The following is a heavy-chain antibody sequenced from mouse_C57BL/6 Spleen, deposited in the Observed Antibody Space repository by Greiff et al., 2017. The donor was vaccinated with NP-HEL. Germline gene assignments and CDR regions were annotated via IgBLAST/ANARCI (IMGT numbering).Heavy chain of an antibody. CDR3: ARVGYYGSSPVYFDY. CDR2: ISYDGSN. V-gene: IGHV3-6*01. J-gene: IGHJ2*01. CDR1: GYSITSGYY. Sequence: EVKLMESGPGLVKPSQSLSLTCSVTGYSITSGYYWNWIRQFPGNNLEWMGYISYDGSNNYNPSLKNRISITRDTSKNQFFLKLNSVTTEDTATYYCARVGYYGSSPVYFDYWGKGTTLTVSS. D-gene: IGHD1-1*01.